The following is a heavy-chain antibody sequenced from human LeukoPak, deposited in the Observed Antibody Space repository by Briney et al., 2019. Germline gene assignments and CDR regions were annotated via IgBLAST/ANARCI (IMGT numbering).Heavy chain of an antibody. CDR3: AGGSPPRRNYDGRGYYSYYFDY. CDR1: GYTFTSYG. Sequence: SVKVSCKASGYTFTSYGISWVRQAPGQGLEWMGWISAYNGNTHYAQKLQGRVTMTTDTSTSTVYMELRSLRSDDTAVYYCAGGSPPRRNYDGRGYYSYYFDYWGQGTLVTVSS. J-gene: IGHJ4*02. D-gene: IGHD3-22*01. V-gene: IGHV1-18*01. CDR2: ISAYNGNT.